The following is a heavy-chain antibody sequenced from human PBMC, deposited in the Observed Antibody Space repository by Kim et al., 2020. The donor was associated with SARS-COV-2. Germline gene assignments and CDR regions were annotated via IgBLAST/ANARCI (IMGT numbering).Heavy chain of an antibody. J-gene: IGHJ6*02. Sequence: SETLSLTCAVYGGSFSGYYWSWIRQPPGKGLEWIGEINHSGSTNYNPSLKSRVTISVDTSKNQFSLKLSSVTAADTAVYYCARGTYGSGSYYYYYYYYGMDVWGQGTTVTVSS. CDR1: GGSFSGYY. CDR2: INHSGST. V-gene: IGHV4-34*01. CDR3: ARGTYGSGSYYYYYYYYGMDV. D-gene: IGHD3-10*01.